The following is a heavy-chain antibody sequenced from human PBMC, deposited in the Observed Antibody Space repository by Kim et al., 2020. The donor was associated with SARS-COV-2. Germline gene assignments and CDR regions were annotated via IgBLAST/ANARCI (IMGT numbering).Heavy chain of an antibody. CDR2: FDPEDGET. CDR1: GYTLTELS. D-gene: IGHD1-26*01. CDR3: ATITISGSYYSLDP. J-gene: IGHJ5*02. V-gene: IGHV1-24*01. Sequence: ASVKVSCKVSGYTLTELSMHWVRQAPGKGLEWMGGFDPEDGETIYAQKFQGRVTMTEDTSTDTAYMELSSLRSEDTAVYYCATITISGSYYSLDPWGQGTLVTVSS.